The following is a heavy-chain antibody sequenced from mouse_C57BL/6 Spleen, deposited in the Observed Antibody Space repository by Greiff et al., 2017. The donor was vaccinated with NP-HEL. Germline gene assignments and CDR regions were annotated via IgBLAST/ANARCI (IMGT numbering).Heavy chain of an antibody. CDR2: IDPSDSET. D-gene: IGHD1-1*01. CDR3: ARSGSYYYGSSYPYYFDY. J-gene: IGHJ2*01. V-gene: IGHV1-52*01. Sequence: VQLQQPGAELVRPGSSVKLSCKASGYTFTSYWMHWVQQRPIQGLEWIGNIDPSDSETHYPQKFKDKDTLTVDKSSSTAYMQLSSLTSEDSAVYYCARSGSYYYGSSYPYYFDYWGQGTTLTVSS. CDR1: GYTFTSYW.